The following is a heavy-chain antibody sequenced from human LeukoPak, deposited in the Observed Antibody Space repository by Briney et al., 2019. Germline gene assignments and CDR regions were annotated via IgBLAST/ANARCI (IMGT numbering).Heavy chain of an antibody. CDR1: GGSISSGNYY. V-gene: IGHV4-61*02. CDR2: IHTSGTT. CDR3: ARDPTSTLWAWIDP. J-gene: IGHJ5*02. D-gene: IGHD5/OR15-5a*01. Sequence: SETLSLTCTVSGGSISSGNYYWSWIRQPAGKTREWSGRIHTSGTTSYNPSPKSRATISLDTSKNQFSLKVTSVTAADTAVYYCARDPTSTLWAWIDPXGEGSLVTVSS.